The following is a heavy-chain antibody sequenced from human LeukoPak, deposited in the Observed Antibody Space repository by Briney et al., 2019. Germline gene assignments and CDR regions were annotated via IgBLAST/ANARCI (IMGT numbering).Heavy chain of an antibody. V-gene: IGHV1-2*02. CDR3: ARIVGAKWFPGAFDI. J-gene: IGHJ3*02. D-gene: IGHD1-26*01. Sequence: GASVKVSCKASGYTFTGYYMHWVRQAPGQGLEWMGWINPNSGGTNYAQKLQGRVTMTTDTSTSTAYMELRSLRSDDTAVYYCARIVGAKWFPGAFDIWGQGTMVTVSS. CDR1: GYTFTGYY. CDR2: INPNSGGT.